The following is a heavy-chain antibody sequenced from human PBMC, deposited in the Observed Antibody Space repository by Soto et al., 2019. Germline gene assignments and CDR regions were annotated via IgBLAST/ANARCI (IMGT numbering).Heavy chain of an antibody. CDR1: GGSISSSNW. CDR3: ARDIASYAYGEGY. J-gene: IGHJ4*02. Sequence: ASETLSLTCAVSGGSISSSNWWSWVRQPPGKGLEWIWEIYHSGSTNYNPSLKSRVTISVDKSKNQFSLKLSSVTAADTAVYYCARDIASYAYGEGYWGQGIQVTVSS. V-gene: IGHV4-4*02. D-gene: IGHD2-21*01. CDR2: IYHSGST.